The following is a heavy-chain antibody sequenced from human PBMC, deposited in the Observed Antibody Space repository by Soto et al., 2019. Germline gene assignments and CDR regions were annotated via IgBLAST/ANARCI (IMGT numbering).Heavy chain of an antibody. D-gene: IGHD4-17*01. CDR1: GGSVSNKTYY. V-gene: IGHV4-61*01. CDR3: ARTTAVPNTLRSRYFFDY. J-gene: IGHJ4*02. CDR2: VYYSGTT. Sequence: SETLSLTCSVAGGSVSNKTYYWSWIRQPPGKRLEWIGYVYYSGTTNYNPSLKSRVTISVDLSKNQFSLRLSSVTTADTALYYCARTTAVPNTLRSRYFFDYWGQGTLVTVSS.